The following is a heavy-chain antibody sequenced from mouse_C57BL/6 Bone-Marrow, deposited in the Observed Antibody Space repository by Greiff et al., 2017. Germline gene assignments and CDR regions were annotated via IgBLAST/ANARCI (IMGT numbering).Heavy chain of an antibody. CDR3: ARSGGYYYSSSYGYFYV. V-gene: IGHV1-82*01. CDR1: GYAFSSAW. Sequence: QVQLKQSGPELVKPGASVKISCKASGYAFSSAWMNWVKQRPGKGLEWYGRIYPGDGDTKYNGKFKGKDTLTADKSSSTPYMQLSSLTSEDSAVYICARSGGYYYSSSYGYFYVWGTGTTVTVSS. J-gene: IGHJ1*03. CDR2: IYPGDGDT. D-gene: IGHD1-1*01.